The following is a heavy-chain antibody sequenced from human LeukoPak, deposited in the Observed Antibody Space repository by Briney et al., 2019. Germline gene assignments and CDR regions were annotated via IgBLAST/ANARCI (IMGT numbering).Heavy chain of an antibody. CDR2: IAAGGDT. J-gene: IGHJ4*02. CDR3: ASGNCGGGGGTYDF. V-gene: IGHV1-3*01. CDR1: GYTFTNYA. Sequence: GASVKVSCKASGYTFTNYAINWVRQAPGQSLDWMGWIAAGGDTQYSQRFQGRVTITRDSSASTAYMELSSLRFEDTAVYYCASGNCGGGGGTYDFWGQGTLVTVSS. D-gene: IGHD3-16*01.